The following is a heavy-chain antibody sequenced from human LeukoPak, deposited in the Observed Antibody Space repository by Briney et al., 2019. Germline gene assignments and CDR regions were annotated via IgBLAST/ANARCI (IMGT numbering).Heavy chain of an antibody. CDR1: GVSIISHY. CDR3: ARDQNEYYYDSSGYSL. CDR2: IYYSGGT. D-gene: IGHD3-22*01. V-gene: IGHV4-59*11. Sequence: SETLSLTCSVSGVSIISHYWSWIRQPPGKGLEWIGYIYYSGGTNYNPSLKSRVTISVDTSKNQISLKLNSVTAADTAVYYCARDQNEYYYDSSGYSLWGQGTLVTISS. J-gene: IGHJ4*02.